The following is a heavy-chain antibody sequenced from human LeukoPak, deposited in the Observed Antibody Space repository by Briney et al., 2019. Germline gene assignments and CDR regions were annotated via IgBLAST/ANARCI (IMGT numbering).Heavy chain of an antibody. Sequence: SETLSLTCAVYGGSFSGYYWSWIRQPPGKGLEWIGEINHSGSTNYNPSLKSRVTISVDTSKNQFSLKLSFVTAADTAVCYCARGVARHWYFDLWGRGTPVTVSS. CDR1: GGSFSGYY. J-gene: IGHJ2*01. CDR2: INHSGST. CDR3: ARGVARHWYFDL. V-gene: IGHV4-34*01. D-gene: IGHD2-15*01.